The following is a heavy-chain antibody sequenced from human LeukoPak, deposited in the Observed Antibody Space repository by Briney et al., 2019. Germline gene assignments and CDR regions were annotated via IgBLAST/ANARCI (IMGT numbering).Heavy chain of an antibody. V-gene: IGHV1-2*02. D-gene: IGHD3-10*01. CDR2: INPNSGGT. Sequence: ASVKVSCKASGYTFTGYYMHWVRQAPGQGLGWMGWINPNSGGTNYAQKFQGRVTMTRDTSISTAYMELSRLRSDDTAVYYCARDGITMVRGEFDPWGQGTLVTVSP. CDR3: ARDGITMVRGEFDP. CDR1: GYTFTGYY. J-gene: IGHJ5*02.